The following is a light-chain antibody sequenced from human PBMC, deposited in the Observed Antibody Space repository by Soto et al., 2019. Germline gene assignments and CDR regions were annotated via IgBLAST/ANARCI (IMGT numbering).Light chain of an antibody. Sequence: QSALTQPRSVSGSPGQSVTISCTGTSSDVGGYNYVSWYQQHPGKAPKLMIYDVSNRPSGVSDRFSGSKSGNTASLTISGLQAEDEADYYCCSYTSSSTLYVFGTGTKVTVL. CDR3: CSYTSSSTLYV. CDR1: SSDVGGYNY. V-gene: IGLV2-11*01. J-gene: IGLJ1*01. CDR2: DVS.